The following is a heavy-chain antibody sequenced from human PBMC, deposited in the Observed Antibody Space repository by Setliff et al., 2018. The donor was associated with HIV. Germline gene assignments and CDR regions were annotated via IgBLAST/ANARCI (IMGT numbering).Heavy chain of an antibody. CDR3: ARSPRIGVAGEFEY. Sequence: SETLSLTCTVSGDSISTDYWTWIRQPPGKGLEWIGYIYNSASTSYNPSLKSRVTISVDTSNNQFSLKVNSVTAADTDVYYCARSPRIGVAGEFEYWGQGTLVTVSS. J-gene: IGHJ4*02. V-gene: IGHV4-4*09. CDR1: GDSISTDY. CDR2: IYNSAST. D-gene: IGHD6-19*01.